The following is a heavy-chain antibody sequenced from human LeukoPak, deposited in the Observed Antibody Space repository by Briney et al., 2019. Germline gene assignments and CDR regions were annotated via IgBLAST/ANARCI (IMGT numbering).Heavy chain of an antibody. Sequence: GSLRLSCAASGFTVSSNYMSWVRQAPGKGLEWVSVIYSGGSTYYADSVKGRFTISRDNSKNTLYLQMNSLRAEDTAVYYCARGGFRYCSSTSCYAYDYWGQGTLVTVSS. V-gene: IGHV3-66*01. J-gene: IGHJ4*02. D-gene: IGHD2-2*01. CDR3: ARGGFRYCSSTSCYAYDY. CDR2: IYSGGST. CDR1: GFTVSSNY.